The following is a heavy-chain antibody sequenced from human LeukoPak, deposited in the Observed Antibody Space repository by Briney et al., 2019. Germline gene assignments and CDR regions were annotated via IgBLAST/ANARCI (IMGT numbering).Heavy chain of an antibody. CDR1: GGSISSYY. Sequence: PSETLSLTCTVSGGSISSYYWSWIRQPPGKGLEWIGYIYYSGSTNYNPSLKSRVTISVDTSKNQFSLKLSSVTAADTAVYYCARDATSIWFGEFHLFDPWGQGTLVTVSS. V-gene: IGHV4-59*01. D-gene: IGHD3-10*01. CDR2: IYYSGST. J-gene: IGHJ5*02. CDR3: ARDATSIWFGEFHLFDP.